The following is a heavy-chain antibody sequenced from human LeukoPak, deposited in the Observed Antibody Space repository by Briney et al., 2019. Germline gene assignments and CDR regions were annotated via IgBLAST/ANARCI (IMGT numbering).Heavy chain of an antibody. D-gene: IGHD5-18*01. CDR1: GGTFSSYA. J-gene: IGHJ6*03. V-gene: IGHV1-69*05. Sequence: ASVKVSCKASGGTFSSYAISWVRQAPGQGLEWMGRIIPIFGTANYAQKFQGRVTIITDESTSTAYMELSSLRSEDTAVYYCARGVQLDYYYYYMDVWGKGTTVTVSS. CDR2: IIPIFGTA. CDR3: ARGVQLDYYYYYMDV.